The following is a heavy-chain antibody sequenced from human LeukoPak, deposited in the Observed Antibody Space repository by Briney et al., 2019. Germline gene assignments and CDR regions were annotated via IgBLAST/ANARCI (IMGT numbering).Heavy chain of an antibody. J-gene: IGHJ4*02. D-gene: IGHD4-11*01. CDR3: ANENDYLDF. CDR1: GFTFSSYW. V-gene: IGHV3-7*03. CDR2: IKEDGSEK. Sequence: GGSLRLSCAASGFTFSSYWMSWVRQAPGKGLEWVANIKEDGSEKFHVDSVRGRFTISRDNAKNTLYLHMNSLRPEDTAVYYCANENDYLDFWGQGTLVTVSS.